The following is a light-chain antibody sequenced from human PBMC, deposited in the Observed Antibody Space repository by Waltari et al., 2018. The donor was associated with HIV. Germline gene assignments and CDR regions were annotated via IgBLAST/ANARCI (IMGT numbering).Light chain of an antibody. V-gene: IGLV1-47*01. CDR2: KYN. J-gene: IGLJ2*01. CDR3: AAWDDSLRGHVV. Sequence: QSVLTQPPSESATPGQRVTISCSGTRSNIGSNFVFWYQQFPGTAPKLLMYKYNKRFSGVPDRFSGSKSGTSASLAISGLRSEDEAVYYCAAWDDSLRGHVVFGGGTNLTV. CDR1: RSNIGSNF.